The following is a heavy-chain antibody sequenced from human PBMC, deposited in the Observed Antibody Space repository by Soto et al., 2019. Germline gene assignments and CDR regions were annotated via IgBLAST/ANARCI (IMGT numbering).Heavy chain of an antibody. D-gene: IGHD1-1*01. Sequence: QVQLQESGPGLVRPSETLSLTCSVSGGSISTYFWNWIRQSPGKGLEWIGYTDYSGLTTYNPSLKSRVTLSVDTSKNQVSLNLTSVTAADTALYYCARLGQEQAAFDIWGQGTVVTVSS. V-gene: IGHV4-59*08. CDR3: ARLGQEQAAFDI. CDR1: GGSISTYF. CDR2: TDYSGLT. J-gene: IGHJ3*02.